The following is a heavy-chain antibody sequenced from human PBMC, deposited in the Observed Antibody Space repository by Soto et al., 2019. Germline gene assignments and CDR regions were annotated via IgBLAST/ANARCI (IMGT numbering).Heavy chain of an antibody. CDR3: ARVSGIAAATNLKYYYYYGMDV. Sequence: GGSLRLSCAASVFTFSSYSMNWVRQAPGKGLEWVSSISSSSSYIYYADSVKGRFTISRDNAKNSLYLQMNSLRAEDTAVYYCARVSGIAAATNLKYYYYYGMDVWGQGTTVTVSS. CDR2: ISSSSSYI. CDR1: VFTFSSYS. J-gene: IGHJ6*02. V-gene: IGHV3-21*01. D-gene: IGHD6-13*01.